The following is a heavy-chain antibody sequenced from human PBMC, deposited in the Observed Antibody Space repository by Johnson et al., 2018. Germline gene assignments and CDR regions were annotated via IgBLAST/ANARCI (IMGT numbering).Heavy chain of an antibody. J-gene: IGHJ5*02. Sequence: VQLVESGAEVKKPGESLKISCQGFGYKFTNYWIGWVRQVPGKGLEWMGIIFPGDSNTRYNPSFQAHVTISADKSISTAYLEWDSLKASDTGIYYCARSPQTYCKIDCFPNWFDPWGQGTLVTVSS. D-gene: IGHD2/OR15-2a*01. V-gene: IGHV5-51*01. CDR3: ARSPQTYCKIDCFPNWFDP. CDR2: IFPGDSNT. CDR1: GYKFTNYW.